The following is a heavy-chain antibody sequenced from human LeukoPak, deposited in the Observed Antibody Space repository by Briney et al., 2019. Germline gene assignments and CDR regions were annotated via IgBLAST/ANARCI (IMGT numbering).Heavy chain of an antibody. J-gene: IGHJ1*01. V-gene: IGHV3-74*01. CDR2: IKSDGST. D-gene: IGHD3-22*01. Sequence: PGGSLRLSCAASGFTFSSYWMPGVGHAPGKGVVWVSRIKSDGSTNYADSVKGRFTISRDNAKNTVSLQMNSLRAEDTGVYYCARAPSEIGGYYPEYFRHWGQGTLVTVSS. CDR3: ARAPSEIGGYYPEYFRH. CDR1: GFTFSSYW.